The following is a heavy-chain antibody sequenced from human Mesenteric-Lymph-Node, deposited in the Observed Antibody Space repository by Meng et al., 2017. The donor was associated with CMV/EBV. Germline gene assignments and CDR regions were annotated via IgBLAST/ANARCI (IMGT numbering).Heavy chain of an antibody. CDR1: GGTFSSYA. CDR2: IIPILGIA. V-gene: IGHV1-69*10. D-gene: IGHD3-3*01. J-gene: IGHJ4*02. Sequence: SVKVSCKASGGTFSSYAISWVRQAPGQGLEWMGGIIPILGIANYAQKFQGRVTITADKSTSTAYMELSSLRSEDTAVYYCASHDYDFWSGYPPGVYWGQGTLVTVSS. CDR3: ASHDYDFWSGYPPGVY.